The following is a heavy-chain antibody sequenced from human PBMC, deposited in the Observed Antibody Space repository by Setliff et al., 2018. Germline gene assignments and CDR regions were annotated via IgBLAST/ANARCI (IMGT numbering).Heavy chain of an antibody. CDR2: ISYDGTYK. CDR3: ARALPSIHIDY. Sequence: GGSLRLSCAASGFTFSNYAMHWVRQAPGKGLEWVTLISYDGTYKNFVDSVKARFTISRDNSKDTLYLQMNSLRSEDTAVYYCARALPSIHIDYWGQGTLVTVSS. J-gene: IGHJ4*02. D-gene: IGHD6-6*01. V-gene: IGHV3-30-3*01. CDR1: GFTFSNYA.